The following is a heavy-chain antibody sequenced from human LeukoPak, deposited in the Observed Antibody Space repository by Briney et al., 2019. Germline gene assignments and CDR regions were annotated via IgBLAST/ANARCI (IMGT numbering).Heavy chain of an antibody. V-gene: IGHV4-59*12. CDR1: GGSISSYY. CDR3: ARSPLEATYGDYEGSWFDP. D-gene: IGHD4-17*01. J-gene: IGHJ5*02. Sequence: PSETLSLTCTVSGGSISSYYWSWIRQPPGKGLEWIGYIYHSGSTYYNPSLKSRVTISVDTSKNQFSLKLSSVTAADTAVYYCARSPLEATYGDYEGSWFDPWGQGTLVTVSS. CDR2: IYHSGST.